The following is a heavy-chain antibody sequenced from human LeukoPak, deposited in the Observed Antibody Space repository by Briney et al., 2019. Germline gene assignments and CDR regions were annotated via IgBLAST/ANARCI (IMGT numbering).Heavy chain of an antibody. CDR3: ARVIAAAGTH. CDR1: GFTFSSYS. J-gene: IGHJ4*02. CDR2: IYSGGST. D-gene: IGHD6-13*01. V-gene: IGHV3-66*01. Sequence: GGSLRLSCAAAGFTFSSYSMNWVRQAPGKGLEGVSVIYSGGSTYYADSGRGRLTISRDNSKNTLYLQMNSLRAEDTAVYYCARVIAAAGTHWGQGTLVTVSS.